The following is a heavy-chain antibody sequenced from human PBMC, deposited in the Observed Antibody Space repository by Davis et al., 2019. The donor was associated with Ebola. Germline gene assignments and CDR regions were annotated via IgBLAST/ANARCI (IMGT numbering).Heavy chain of an antibody. Sequence: SETLSLTCTVSGGSISSGGYYWSWIRQHPGKGLEWIGYIYYSGSTYYNPSLKSRVTISVDTSKNQFSLKLSSVTAADTAVYYCARDQTTVTTGWFDPWGQGTLVTVSS. V-gene: IGHV4-31*03. J-gene: IGHJ5*02. CDR2: IYYSGST. CDR1: GGSISSGGYY. D-gene: IGHD4-17*01. CDR3: ARDQTTVTTGWFDP.